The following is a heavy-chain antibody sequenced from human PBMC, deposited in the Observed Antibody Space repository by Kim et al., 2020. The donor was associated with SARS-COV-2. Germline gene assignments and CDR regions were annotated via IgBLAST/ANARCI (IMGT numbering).Heavy chain of an antibody. Sequence: SETLSLTCTVSGGSISSYYWSWIRQPPGKGLEWIGYIYYSGSTNYNPSLKSRVTISVDTSKNQFSLKLSSVTAADTAVYYCAGGAGLAAAGSGLFYWGQGTLVTVSS. J-gene: IGHJ4*02. CDR1: GGSISSYY. CDR2: IYYSGST. V-gene: IGHV4-59*01. D-gene: IGHD6-13*01. CDR3: AGGAGLAAAGSGLFY.